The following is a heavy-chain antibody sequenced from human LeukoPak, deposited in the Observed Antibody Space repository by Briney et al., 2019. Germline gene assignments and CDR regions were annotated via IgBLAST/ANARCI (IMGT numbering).Heavy chain of an antibody. V-gene: IGHV4-31*03. CDR3: ARGGTMVRGVSNWFDP. Sequence: SETLSLTCTVSGGSISSGGYYWSRIRQHPGKGLEWIGYIYYSGSTYYNPSLKSRVTISVDTSKNQFSLKLSSVTAADTAVYYCARGGTMVRGVSNWFDPWGQGTLVTVSS. CDR1: GGSISSGGYY. CDR2: IYYSGST. J-gene: IGHJ5*02. D-gene: IGHD3-10*01.